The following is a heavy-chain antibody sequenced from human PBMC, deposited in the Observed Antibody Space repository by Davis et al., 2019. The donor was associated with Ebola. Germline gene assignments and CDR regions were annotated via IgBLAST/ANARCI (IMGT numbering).Heavy chain of an antibody. V-gene: IGHV1-18*01. D-gene: IGHD3-22*01. Sequence: ASVKVSCKASGYSFTDDGISWVRQAPGQGLEWMGWISTYNGNTNYAQKFQGRVTITADKSTSTAYMELSSLRSEDTAVYYCARQMIGDAFDIWGQGTMVTVSS. CDR1: GYSFTDDG. CDR2: ISTYNGNT. CDR3: ARQMIGDAFDI. J-gene: IGHJ3*02.